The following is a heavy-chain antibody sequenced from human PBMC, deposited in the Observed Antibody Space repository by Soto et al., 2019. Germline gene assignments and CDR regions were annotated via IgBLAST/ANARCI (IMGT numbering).Heavy chain of an antibody. CDR1: GFSFSSYS. Sequence: EGQLVESGGGLVQPGGSLRLSCGASGFSFSSYSISWVRQAPGKGLEWVANINHAGSEKYYVGSVKGRFTMYRDNAKNSAYLQMNSLRVDDTAVYYCARELVGTGWYVDLWGRGTLVTVSS. CDR2: INHAGSEK. CDR3: ARELVGTGWYVDL. V-gene: IGHV3-7*01. J-gene: IGHJ2*01. D-gene: IGHD2-21*02.